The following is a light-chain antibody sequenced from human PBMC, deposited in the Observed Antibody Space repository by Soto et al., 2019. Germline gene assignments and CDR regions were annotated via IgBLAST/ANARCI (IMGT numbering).Light chain of an antibody. CDR2: LEGSGSY. J-gene: IGLJ2*01. CDR3: ETWDTNVVV. V-gene: IGLV4-60*02. Sequence: QLVLTQSSSASASLGSSVKLTCTLSSGHSTYIIAWHQQQPGKAPRYLMKLEGSGSYNKGSGIPDRFSGSSSGADRYLTISNLQFEDEADYYCETWDTNVVVFGGGTKVNVL. CDR1: SGHSTYI.